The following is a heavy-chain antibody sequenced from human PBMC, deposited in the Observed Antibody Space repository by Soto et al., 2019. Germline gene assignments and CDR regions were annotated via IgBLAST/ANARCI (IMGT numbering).Heavy chain of an antibody. D-gene: IGHD3-9*01. CDR2: ISAYNGNT. Sequence: SWVRQAPGQGLEWMGWISAYNGNTNYAQKLQGRVTMTTDTSTSTAYMELRSLRSDDTAVYYCARVYDILTGYYAFYYGMDVWGQGTTVTVSS. J-gene: IGHJ6*02. V-gene: IGHV1-18*01. CDR3: ARVYDILTGYYAFYYGMDV.